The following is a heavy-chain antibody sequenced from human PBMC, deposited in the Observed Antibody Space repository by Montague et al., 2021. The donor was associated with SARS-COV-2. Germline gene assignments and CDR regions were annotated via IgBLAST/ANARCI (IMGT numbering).Heavy chain of an antibody. V-gene: IGHV3-9*01. CDR1: GFTFDDYA. CDR2: ISWNNGSI. Sequence: SLRLSCAASGFTFDDYAMHWVRQAPGKGLEWVSGISWNNGSIGYSDSFXVRFTISRDNAKNSLYLQMNSLRAEDTALYYCAKGGYCGGGSCDNWFDPWGQGTLVTVSS. CDR3: AKGGYCGGGSCDNWFDP. D-gene: IGHD2-15*01. J-gene: IGHJ5*02.